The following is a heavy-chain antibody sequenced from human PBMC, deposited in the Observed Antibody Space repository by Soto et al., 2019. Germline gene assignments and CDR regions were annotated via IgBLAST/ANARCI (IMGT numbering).Heavy chain of an antibody. Sequence: WGTLDLACTVSGGSITGGGYVWEWIRQPPGKGLEWIGTVHSTGGTYYSPSLRSRVTISVDTSKNLFSLKMTSASATDTAVYFCAKPEHSSRSAGPDIWGQGPAVTVSS. CDR1: GGSITGGGYV. CDR2: VHSTGGT. D-gene: IGHD3-3*02. CDR3: AKPEHSSRSAGPDI. V-gene: IGHV4-39*01. J-gene: IGHJ6*02.